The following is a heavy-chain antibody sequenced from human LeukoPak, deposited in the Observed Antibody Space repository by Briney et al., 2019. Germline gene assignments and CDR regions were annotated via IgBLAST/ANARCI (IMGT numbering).Heavy chain of an antibody. J-gene: IGHJ4*02. CDR3: ARDLDSFGPGYFDY. D-gene: IGHD5-18*01. Sequence: GGSLRLSCAASGFTFSSYAMSWVRRTPGKGLEWVSSITGSGDRTHYADSVKGRFTISRDNAKNSLYLQMNSLRAEDTAVYYCARDLDSFGPGYFDYWGQGTLVTVSS. CDR1: GFTFSSYA. V-gene: IGHV3-23*01. CDR2: ITGSGDRT.